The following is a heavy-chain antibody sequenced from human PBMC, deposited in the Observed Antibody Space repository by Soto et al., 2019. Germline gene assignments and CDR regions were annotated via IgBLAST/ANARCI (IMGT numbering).Heavy chain of an antibody. J-gene: IGHJ4*02. CDR2: ISAYNANA. CDR1: GYTFRNFG. V-gene: IGHV1-18*01. CDR3: ARENSYFDY. Sequence: QIQLLQSGAEVNKPGASVKVTCKASGYTFRNFGISWVRQAPGQGLEWMGWISAYNANANYAQKFQGRLTMTADTSTSTAYMELRCLRSDDTAVYYCARENSYFDYWGQGTLVTVSS.